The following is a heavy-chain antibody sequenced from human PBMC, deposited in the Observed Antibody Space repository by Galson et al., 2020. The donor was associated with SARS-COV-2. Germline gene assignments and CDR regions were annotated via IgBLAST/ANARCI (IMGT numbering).Heavy chain of an antibody. J-gene: IGHJ6*02. V-gene: IGHV1-69*04. CDR2: ISPILGIA. D-gene: IGHD4-4*01. CDR1: GGTFSSNT. Sequence: SVKVSCKASGGTFSSNTISWVRQAPGQGLEWMGRISPILGIANYAQKFQGRVTITADKSTSTAYMELSSLRSEDTAVYYCARDHPVTTAPSGYYYGMDVWGQGTTVTVSS. CDR3: ARDHPVTTAPSGYYYGMDV.